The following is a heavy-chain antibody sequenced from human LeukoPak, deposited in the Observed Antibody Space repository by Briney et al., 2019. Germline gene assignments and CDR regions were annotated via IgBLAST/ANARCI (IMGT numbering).Heavy chain of an antibody. CDR1: TGYY. Sequence: ASVKVSCKTSTGYYMHWVRQAPGQGLEYMGWIHPNSGASKSVPKFQGRVTMTMDTSINTDYVELSSLTSDDTAMYYCAREGKAGSSGWFGAFDIWGQGTMVIVSS. J-gene: IGHJ3*02. CDR2: IHPNSGAS. CDR3: AREGKAGSSGWFGAFDI. D-gene: IGHD6-13*01. V-gene: IGHV1-2*02.